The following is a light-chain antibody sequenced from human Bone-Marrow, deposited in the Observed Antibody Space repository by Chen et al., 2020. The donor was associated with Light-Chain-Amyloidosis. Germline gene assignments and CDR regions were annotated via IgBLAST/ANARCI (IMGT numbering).Light chain of an antibody. Sequence: EIVLTQSPGTLSLSPGERATLSCRASQSVSSSYLAWYQQKPGQAPRLLIYGPSSRATGIPDRVSGSGSGTDFTLTVSRLEPEDFAVYYCQQYGISPYTFGQGTKLELK. CDR3: QQYGISPYT. CDR1: QSVSSSY. V-gene: IGKV3-20*01. CDR2: GPS. J-gene: IGKJ2*01.